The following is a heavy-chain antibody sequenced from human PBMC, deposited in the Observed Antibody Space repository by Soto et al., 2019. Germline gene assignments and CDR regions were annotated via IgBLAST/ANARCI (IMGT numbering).Heavy chain of an antibody. J-gene: IGHJ6*03. V-gene: IGHV4-31*03. CDR3: ASTDYVAYYMDV. Sequence: TLSLTCSVSVGSISSGYYWTWIRQHPGKGLEWIGYIYYSGNTYYNPSLKSRVTISVDTSKDQFSLKLSSVTAADTAVYYCASTDYVAYYMDVWGQGTTVTVSS. CDR2: IYYSGNT. CDR1: VGSISSGYY. D-gene: IGHD3-10*02.